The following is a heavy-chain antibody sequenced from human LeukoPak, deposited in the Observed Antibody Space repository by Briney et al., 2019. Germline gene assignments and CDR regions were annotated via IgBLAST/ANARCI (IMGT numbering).Heavy chain of an antibody. D-gene: IGHD2-15*01. J-gene: IGHJ5*02. CDR1: GGSISSGSYY. CDR2: IYTSGST. CDR3: ARDLRDRGINWFDP. V-gene: IGHV4-61*02. Sequence: SQTLSLTCTVSGGSISSGSYYWSWIRQPAGKGLEWIGRIYTSGSTNYNPSLKSRVTISVDTSKNQFSLKLSSVTAADTAVYYCARDLRDRGINWFDPWGQGTLVTVSS.